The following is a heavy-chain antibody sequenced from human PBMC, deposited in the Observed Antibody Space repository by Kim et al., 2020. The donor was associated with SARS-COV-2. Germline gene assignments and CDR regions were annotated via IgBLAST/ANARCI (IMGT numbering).Heavy chain of an antibody. CDR3: ARDWAVGATKHDAFDL. CDR2: ISYDGSNK. J-gene: IGHJ3*01. D-gene: IGHD1-26*01. V-gene: IGHV3-30*03. Sequence: GGSLRLSCAASGFTFSTYGMHWVRQAPGKGLECVSVISYDGSNKYYADSVKGRFTISRDNSKKTLYLQMNSLRAEDTAVYYCARDWAVGATKHDAFDLWGQGTMVTVSS. CDR1: GFTFSTYG.